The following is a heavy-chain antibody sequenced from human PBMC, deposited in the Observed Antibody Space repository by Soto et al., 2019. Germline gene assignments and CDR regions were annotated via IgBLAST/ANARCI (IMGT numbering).Heavy chain of an antibody. V-gene: IGHV1-2*04. CDR3: ARSDIVVVPAAYAGIAAAGPFDY. CDR2: INPNSGGT. D-gene: IGHD2-2*01. CDR1: GYTFTGYY. J-gene: IGHJ4*02. Sequence: QVQLVQSGAEVKKPGASVKVSCKASGYTFTGYYMHWVRQAPGQGLEWMGWINPNSGGTNYAQKFQGWVTMTRDTSISTAYMELSRLRSDDTAVYSCARSDIVVVPAAYAGIAAAGPFDYWGQGTLVTVSS.